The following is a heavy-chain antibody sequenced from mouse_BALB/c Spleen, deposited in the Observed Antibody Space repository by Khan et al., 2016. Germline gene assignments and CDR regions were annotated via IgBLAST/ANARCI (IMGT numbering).Heavy chain of an antibody. CDR3: ASLHYYGRFAY. V-gene: IGHV4-1*02. D-gene: IGHD1-2*01. CDR1: GFDFSRYW. Sequence: EVKLLESGGGLVQPGGSLKLSCAASGFDFSRYWMSWVRQAPGKGREGIGEINPESSTRNYTPSLKDKFIITRDNDKNTLYLQMSKVRSEETALYYCASLHYYGRFAYWGHVTLVTLSS. CDR2: INPESSTR. J-gene: IGHJ3*01.